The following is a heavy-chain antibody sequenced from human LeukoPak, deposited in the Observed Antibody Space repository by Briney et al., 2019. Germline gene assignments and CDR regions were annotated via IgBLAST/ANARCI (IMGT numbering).Heavy chain of an antibody. CDR3: ARTREYSSSWYFPPFDP. Sequence: ASVKVSCKASGYPFTGYYMNWVRQAPGQGLEWMGWINPNSGRTSYARNFQGRVIMTRDPSINTAYMELSGLTSNDTAVYYCARTREYSSSWYFPPFDPWGQGTLVTISS. CDR1: GYPFTGYY. D-gene: IGHD6-13*01. CDR2: INPNSGRT. J-gene: IGHJ5*02. V-gene: IGHV1-2*02.